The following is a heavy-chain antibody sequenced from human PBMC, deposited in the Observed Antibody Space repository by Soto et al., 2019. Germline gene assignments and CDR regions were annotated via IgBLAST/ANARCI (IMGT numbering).Heavy chain of an antibody. Sequence: SETLSLTCTVSGGSISSGGYYWTWIRQHPGKGLEWIGYIYYSGSTYYNPSLKSRVTISVDTSKNQFSLKLTSVTAADTAVYYCASVLYCSGGSCSFDPWGQGTLVTVSS. CDR3: ASVLYCSGGSCSFDP. CDR2: IYYSGST. D-gene: IGHD2-15*01. V-gene: IGHV4-31*03. J-gene: IGHJ5*02. CDR1: GGSISSGGYY.